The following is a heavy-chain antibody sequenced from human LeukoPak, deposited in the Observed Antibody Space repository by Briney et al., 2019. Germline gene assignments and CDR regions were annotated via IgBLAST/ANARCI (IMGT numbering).Heavy chain of an antibody. V-gene: IGHV3-21*01. Sequence: GGSLRLSCAASGFTVSSSYMSWVRQAPGKGLEWVSSISSSSSYIYYADSVKGRFTISRDNAKNSLYLQMNSLRAEDTAVYYCARSPFLRSKGWFDPWGQGTLVTVSS. J-gene: IGHJ5*02. CDR1: GFTVSSSY. CDR3: ARSPFLRSKGWFDP. CDR2: ISSSSSYI.